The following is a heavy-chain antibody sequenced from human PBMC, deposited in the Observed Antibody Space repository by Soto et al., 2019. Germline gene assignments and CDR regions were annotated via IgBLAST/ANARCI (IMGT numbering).Heavy chain of an antibody. V-gene: IGHV1-18*04. D-gene: IGHD3-10*01. CDR3: ARYYGSGSSWFDP. J-gene: IGHJ5*02. CDR2: ISAYNGNT. Sequence: QVQLVHSGAEVKKPGASVKVSCKASGYTLTSYRISWVRQAPGQGLEWKGWISAYNGNTNYAQKPQGRVTMATGASTSTGYMELRSLRSDDRAVYYCARYYGSGSSWFDPWGQGTLFTVSS. CDR1: GYTLTSYR.